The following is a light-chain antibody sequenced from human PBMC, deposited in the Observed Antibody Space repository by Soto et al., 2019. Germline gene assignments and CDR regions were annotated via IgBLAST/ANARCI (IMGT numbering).Light chain of an antibody. J-gene: IGKJ1*01. Sequence: DIQMTRSPSTLSASVGDRVTITCRTSQSVSGWMAWYQKKPGKAPNLLIYKASTLERGVPSRFSGGRSGTEFTLTISSLQPDDSETYYCQQYSDYWTFGQGTKVEV. CDR2: KAS. CDR3: QQYSDYWT. CDR1: QSVSGW. V-gene: IGKV1-5*03.